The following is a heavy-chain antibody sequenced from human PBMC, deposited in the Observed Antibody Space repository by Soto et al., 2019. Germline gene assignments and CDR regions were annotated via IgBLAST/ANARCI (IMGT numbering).Heavy chain of an antibody. CDR3: ARVEYCSSTSCPG. CDR2: IIPILGIA. CDR1: GGTFSSYT. V-gene: IGHV1-69*02. D-gene: IGHD2-2*01. J-gene: IGHJ4*02. Sequence: SVKVSCKASGGTFSSYTISWVRQAPGQGLEWMGRIIPILGIANYAQKFQGRVTITADKSTSTAYMELSSLRSEDTAVYYCARVEYCSSTSCPGWGQGTLVTVSS.